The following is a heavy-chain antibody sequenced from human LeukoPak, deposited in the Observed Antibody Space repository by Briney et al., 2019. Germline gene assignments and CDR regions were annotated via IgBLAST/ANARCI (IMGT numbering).Heavy chain of an antibody. D-gene: IGHD2-15*01. Sequence: PGGSLRLSCAASGLTFSSYAMSWVRQAPGKGLEWVSLISGNGGSIVYADSVRGRFTISRDNSKNTLYLQMNSLRAEDTALYYCARYWDPRVRTFDIWGQGTVVTVSS. V-gene: IGHV3-23*01. J-gene: IGHJ3*02. CDR1: GLTFSSYA. CDR3: ARYWDPRVRTFDI. CDR2: ISGNGGSI.